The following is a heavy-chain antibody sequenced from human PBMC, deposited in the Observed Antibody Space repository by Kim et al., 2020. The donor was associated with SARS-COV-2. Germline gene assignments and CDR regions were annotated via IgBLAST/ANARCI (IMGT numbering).Heavy chain of an antibody. V-gene: IGHV4-34*01. Sequence: SETLSLTCAVYGGSFSGYYWSWIRQPPGKGLEWIGEINHSGSTNYNPSLKSRVTISVDTSKNQFSLKLSSVTAADTAVYYCAREHYQGSYYRGKNGSGSYYATRRGGPNWFDPWGQGTLVTVSS. CDR3: AREHYQGSYYRGKNGSGSYYATRRGGPNWFDP. D-gene: IGHD3-10*01. J-gene: IGHJ5*02. CDR1: GGSFSGYY. CDR2: INHSGST.